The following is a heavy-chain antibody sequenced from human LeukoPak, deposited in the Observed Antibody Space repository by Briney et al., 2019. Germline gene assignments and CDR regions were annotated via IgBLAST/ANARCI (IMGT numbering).Heavy chain of an antibody. CDR3: ARRIGVGSYDY. J-gene: IGHJ4*02. CDR2: IYPGDSDT. Sequence: GESLKISCKGSGYSFTNYWIGWLHQMPGKGLEWMGIIYPGDSDTRNSPSFQGQVTISADKSINTAYLQWSSLKASDTAIYYCARRIGVGSYDYWGQGTLVTVSS. CDR1: GYSFTNYW. D-gene: IGHD6-19*01. V-gene: IGHV5-51*07.